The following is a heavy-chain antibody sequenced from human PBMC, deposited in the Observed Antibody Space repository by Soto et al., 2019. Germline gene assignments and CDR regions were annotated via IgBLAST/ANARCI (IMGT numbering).Heavy chain of an antibody. J-gene: IGHJ5*02. CDR3: ARDPKYCSGGSCLSWFDP. CDR2: IIPIFGTA. V-gene: IGHV1-69*13. CDR1: GSTFSSYA. Sequence: SVKVSCKASGSTFSSYAISWVRQAPGQGLEWMGGIIPIFGTANYAQKFQGRVTITADEPTSTAYMELSSLRSEDTAVYYCARDPKYCSGGSCLSWFDPWGQGTLVTVSS. D-gene: IGHD2-15*01.